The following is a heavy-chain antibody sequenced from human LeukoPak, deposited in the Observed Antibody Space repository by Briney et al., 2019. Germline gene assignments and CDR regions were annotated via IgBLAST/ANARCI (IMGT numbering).Heavy chain of an antibody. CDR1: GFTFSVYT. V-gene: IGHV3-21*01. CDR3: APSFIIAADDY. Sequence: GGSLRLSCAASGFTFSVYTMNWVRQAPGKGLEWVSAISSSSSYISYADSVKGRFTISRDNAKNSLYLQMNSLRAEDTAVYYCAPSFIIAADDYWGQGTLVTVSS. J-gene: IGHJ4*02. D-gene: IGHD6-6*01. CDR2: ISSSSSYI.